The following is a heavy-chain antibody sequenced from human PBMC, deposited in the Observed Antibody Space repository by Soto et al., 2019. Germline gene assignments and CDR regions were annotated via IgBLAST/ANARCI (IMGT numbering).Heavy chain of an antibody. Sequence: EVQLVESGGGLVKPGGSLRLSCAASGFSFSTYNMNWVRQAPGKGLEWVSSISGTSSYIYYADSVKGRFTISRDNAKNSLYLQKHSLRVEDTAAFYCARGCTVAGYNWGQGTLVTVPS. CDR1: GFSFSTYN. J-gene: IGHJ4*02. V-gene: IGHV3-21*01. CDR3: ARGCTVAGYN. D-gene: IGHD6-19*01. CDR2: ISGTSSYI.